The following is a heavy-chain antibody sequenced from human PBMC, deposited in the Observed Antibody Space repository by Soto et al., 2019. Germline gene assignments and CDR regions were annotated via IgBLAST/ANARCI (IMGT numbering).Heavy chain of an antibody. Sequence: SGGSLRLSCSASGFTFRSYAIHWVRQAPGKGLEYVSALSGDGRSTYYADSVKGRFTVFRDNSKNTLFLQMSSLRVEDTAVYYCVKGNWAYSYNNWFDPWGQGT. J-gene: IGHJ5*02. D-gene: IGHD5-18*01. CDR2: LSGDGRST. CDR3: VKGNWAYSYNNWFDP. CDR1: GFTFRSYA. V-gene: IGHV3-64D*06.